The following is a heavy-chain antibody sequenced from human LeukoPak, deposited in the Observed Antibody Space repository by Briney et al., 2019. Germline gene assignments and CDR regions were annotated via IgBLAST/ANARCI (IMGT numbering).Heavy chain of an antibody. CDR2: ISGSGDST. J-gene: IGHJ3*02. CDR3: AISRDGYNLGAFDI. D-gene: IGHD5-24*01. V-gene: IGHV3-23*01. CDR1: GFTFSSIG. Sequence: GGSLRLSCAASGFTFSSIGMSWVRQAPGKGLEWVSSISGSGDSTYYADSVKGRFTISRDNSKNTLYLQMNSLRAEDTAVYYCAISRDGYNLGAFDIWGQGTMVTVSS.